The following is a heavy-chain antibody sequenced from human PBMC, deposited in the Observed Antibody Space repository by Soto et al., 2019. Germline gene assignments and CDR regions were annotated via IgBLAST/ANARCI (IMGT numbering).Heavy chain of an antibody. CDR2: ISGYNGNT. Sequence: QVQLVHSGAEVKKPGASVKVSCKASGYTFSNYGISWVRQGPGQGLEWMGWISGYNGNTHYEEKVQDRIKMTTDTSTSTTYLELRSLRSDDTAVYFCARDPGFGFGYSYAFAMVVWGQGTTVTVSS. D-gene: IGHD5-18*01. CDR1: GYTFSNYG. V-gene: IGHV1-18*01. CDR3: ARDPGFGFGYSYAFAMVV. J-gene: IGHJ6*02.